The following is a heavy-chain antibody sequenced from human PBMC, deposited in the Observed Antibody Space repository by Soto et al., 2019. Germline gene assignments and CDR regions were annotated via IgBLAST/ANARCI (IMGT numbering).Heavy chain of an antibody. CDR1: GGSFSGYY. V-gene: IGHV4-34*01. Sequence: SETLSLTCAVYGGSFSGYYWSWIRQPPGKGLEWIGEINHSGSTNYNPSLKSRVTISVDTSKNQFSLKLSSMTAADTAVYYCARPQTYYYDSSGSDAFDIWGQGTMVTVSS. CDR2: INHSGST. J-gene: IGHJ3*02. D-gene: IGHD3-22*01. CDR3: ARPQTYYYDSSGSDAFDI.